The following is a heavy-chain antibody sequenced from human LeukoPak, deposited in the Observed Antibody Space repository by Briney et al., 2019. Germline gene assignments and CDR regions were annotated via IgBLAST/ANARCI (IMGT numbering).Heavy chain of an antibody. D-gene: IGHD4/OR15-4a*01. CDR2: IKSKTDGGTT. CDR3: TTGLSY. CDR1: GFTFSNAW. V-gene: IGHV3-15*01. Sequence: GGSLRLSCAASGFTFSNAWMSWVRQAPGKGLEWVSRIKSKTDGGTTDYAAPVKGRFTISRDDSKNTLYLQMNSLKTEDTAVYYCTTGLSYWGQGTLVTVSS. J-gene: IGHJ4*02.